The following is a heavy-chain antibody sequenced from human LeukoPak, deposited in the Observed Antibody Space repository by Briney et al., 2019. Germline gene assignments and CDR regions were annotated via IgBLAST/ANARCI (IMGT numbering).Heavy chain of an antibody. D-gene: IGHD6-19*01. Sequence: SETLSLTCAVYGGSFSGYYWTWIRQPPGKGLEWIGEINHSGSTNYNPSLKSRVTISADTSRNHFSLNLSSVTAADTAVYYCARRGSGWYFDASDIWGQGTKVTVSS. CDR3: ARRGSGWYFDASDI. CDR1: GGSFSGYY. CDR2: INHSGST. V-gene: IGHV4-34*01. J-gene: IGHJ3*02.